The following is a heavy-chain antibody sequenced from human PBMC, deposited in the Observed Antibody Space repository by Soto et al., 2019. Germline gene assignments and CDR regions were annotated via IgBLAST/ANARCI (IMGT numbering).Heavy chain of an antibody. CDR1: GFTFSNYV. J-gene: IGHJ5*02. CDR3: ARDLTIFGVVMDKNWFDP. V-gene: IGHV3-23*01. CDR2: ISGSGDNT. Sequence: PGGSLRLSCAASGFTFSNYVMSWVRQAPGKGLEWVSSISGSGDNTFYADSVKGRFTISRDNSKNTFFLQMNSLRAEDTAVYYCARDLTIFGVVMDKNWFDPWGQGTLVTVSS. D-gene: IGHD3-3*01.